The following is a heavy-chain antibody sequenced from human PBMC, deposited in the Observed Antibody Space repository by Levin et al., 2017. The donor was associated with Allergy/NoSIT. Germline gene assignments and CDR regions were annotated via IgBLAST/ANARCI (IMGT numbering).Heavy chain of an antibody. V-gene: IGHV3-74*01. J-gene: IGHJ5*02. CDR3: ARGYSSSLYNWFDP. CDR2: INSDGSST. CDR1: GFPFSSYW. D-gene: IGHD6-13*01. Sequence: LSLTCAASGFPFSSYWMHWVRQGPGKGLVWVSRINSDGSSTSYADSVKGRFTISRDNAKNTLYLQMNSLRAEDTAVYYCARGYSSSLYNWFDPWGQGTLVTVSS.